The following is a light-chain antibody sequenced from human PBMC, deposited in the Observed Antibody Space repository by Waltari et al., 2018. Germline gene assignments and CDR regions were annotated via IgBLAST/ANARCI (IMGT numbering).Light chain of an antibody. J-gene: IGLJ2*01. CDR3: SAYITSSTL. Sequence: SALTQPASVSGSPGQSITISCTGTSSDVGYNYVSWYEQFPGKAPKLVIYVVSHRPSGVSNRFSGSESGNTASLTISGLQAEDEADYLCSAYITSSTLFGGGTKLTVL. CDR1: SSDVGYNY. V-gene: IGLV2-14*01. CDR2: VVS.